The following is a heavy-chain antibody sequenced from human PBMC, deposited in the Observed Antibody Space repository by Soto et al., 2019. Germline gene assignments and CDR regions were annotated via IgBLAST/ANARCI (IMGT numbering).Heavy chain of an antibody. CDR2: ISGSGGST. Sequence: SGGSLRLSCAASGFTFSNYAMTWVRQAPGKGLEWVSVISGSGGSTYYADSVKGRFSISRDNSKNTLYLQMNSLRAEDTAVYYCAKDYSGSYYYFDYWGQGTLVTVSS. D-gene: IGHD1-26*01. J-gene: IGHJ4*02. CDR1: GFTFSNYA. V-gene: IGHV3-23*01. CDR3: AKDYSGSYYYFDY.